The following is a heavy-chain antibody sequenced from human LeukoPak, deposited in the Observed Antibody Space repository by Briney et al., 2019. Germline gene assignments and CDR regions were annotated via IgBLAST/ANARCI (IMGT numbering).Heavy chain of an antibody. CDR3: ARRGGGGRSDALDI. CDR2: SSTTGNTI. V-gene: IGHV3-48*02. J-gene: IGHJ3*02. Sequence: GGSLRLSCAASGFTFSAYSMIWVRQAPGKGLEWVSYSSTTGNTIHYTDSVKGRSTVSRDNAKNSLFLQMNSLRDEDTAVYYCARRGGGGRSDALDIWGQGTMVTVSS. D-gene: IGHD2-21*01. CDR1: GFTFSAYS.